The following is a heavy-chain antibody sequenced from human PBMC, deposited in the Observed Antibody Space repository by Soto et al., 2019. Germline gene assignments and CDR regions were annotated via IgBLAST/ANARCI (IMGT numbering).Heavy chain of an antibody. CDR2: IYYSGRT. Sequence: QLQLQESGPGLAKPSETLSLTCTVSGGSISSSSYYWGWIRQPPGKGLEWIGSIYYSGRTSYNPYLKRRVPMSVDTANNQCDRRLSSVTAADTAVYYCARHAPEGWVAAPGGWFDLWGQGTLVTVSS. V-gene: IGHV4-39*01. J-gene: IGHJ5*02. CDR1: GGSISSSSYY. CDR3: ARHAPEGWVAAPGGWFDL. D-gene: IGHD6-6*01.